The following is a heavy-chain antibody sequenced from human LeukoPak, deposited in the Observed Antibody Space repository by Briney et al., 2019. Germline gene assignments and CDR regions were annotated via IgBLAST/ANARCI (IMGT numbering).Heavy chain of an antibody. CDR2: ISSSSSTI. V-gene: IGHV3-48*01. D-gene: IGHD4/OR15-4a*01. CDR1: GFTFSSYS. CDR3: ARGDYGWFDP. J-gene: IGHJ5*02. Sequence: GGSLRLSCAASGFTFSSYSMNWVRQAPGKGLEWVSYISSSSSTIYYADSVKGRFTISRDNAKNSLYPQMNSLRAEDTAVYYCARGDYGWFDPWGQGTLVTVSS.